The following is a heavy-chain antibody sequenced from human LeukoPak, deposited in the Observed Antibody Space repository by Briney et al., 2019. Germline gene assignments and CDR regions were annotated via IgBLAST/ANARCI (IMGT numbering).Heavy chain of an antibody. Sequence: SLRLSCAASGFTFSSYGMHWVRQAPGKGLEWVAVISYDGSNKYYADSVKGRFTISRDNSKNTLYLQMNSLRAEDTAVYYCAKDSLLNLLRGYFDYWGQGTLVTVSS. CDR1: GFTFSSYG. CDR3: AKDSLLNLLRGYFDY. CDR2: ISYDGSNK. J-gene: IGHJ4*02. V-gene: IGHV3-30*18. D-gene: IGHD3-22*01.